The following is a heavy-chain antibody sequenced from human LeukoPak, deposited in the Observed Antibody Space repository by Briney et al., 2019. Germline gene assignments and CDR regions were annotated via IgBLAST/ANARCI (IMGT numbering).Heavy chain of an antibody. J-gene: IGHJ4*02. CDR3: ARDVVSSGGFDC. CDR2: ISSSSSYI. D-gene: IGHD2-15*01. CDR1: GFTFTRYS. V-gene: IGHV3-21*01. Sequence: PGGSLRLSCAASGFTFTRYSIHWVRQAPGKGLEWVSSISSSSSYIYYADSVKGRFTISRDNAKNSLYLQMNSLRDEDTAVYYCARDVVSSGGFDCWGQGTLVTVSS.